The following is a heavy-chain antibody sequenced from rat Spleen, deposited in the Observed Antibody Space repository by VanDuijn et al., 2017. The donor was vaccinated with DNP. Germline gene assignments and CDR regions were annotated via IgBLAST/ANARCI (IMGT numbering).Heavy chain of an antibody. Sequence: EVQLVESGGGLVQPGRSLKLSCTASGFTFSYYGMAWVRQAPGKGLEWVASIHNTGGTTYYPDSLKGRFTISRDNAHSTLYLQMTSLRSEDTATYYCTRDGPPYYGVPFDYWGQGVTVTVSS. CDR1: GFTFSYYG. CDR2: IHNTGGTT. CDR3: TRDGPPYYGVPFDY. D-gene: IGHD1-7*01. J-gene: IGHJ2*01. V-gene: IGHV5-31*01.